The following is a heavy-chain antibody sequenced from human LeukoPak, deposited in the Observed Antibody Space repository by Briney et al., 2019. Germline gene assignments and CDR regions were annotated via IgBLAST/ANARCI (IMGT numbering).Heavy chain of an antibody. V-gene: IGHV4-59*12. CDR2: IYYSGST. CDR3: AVLLGGPVDY. D-gene: IGHD2-15*01. J-gene: IGHJ4*02. CDR1: GGSISSYY. Sequence: SETLSLTCTVSGGSISSYYWSWIRQPPGKGLEWIGYIYYSGSTNYNPSLKSRVTISVDTSKNQFSLKLSSVTAADTAVYYCAVLLGGPVDYWGQGTLVTVSS.